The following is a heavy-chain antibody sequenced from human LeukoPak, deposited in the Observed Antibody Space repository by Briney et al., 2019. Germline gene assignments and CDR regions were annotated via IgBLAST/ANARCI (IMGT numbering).Heavy chain of an antibody. CDR1: GGSISSYY. CDR2: IYYSGST. J-gene: IGHJ4*02. CDR3: ARGSQSRGSSWYFDY. Sequence: SETLSLTCTVSGGSISSYYWSWIRQPPGKGLGWIGYIYYSGSTNYNPSLKSRVTISVDTSKNQFSLKLSSVTAADTAVYFCARGSQSRGSSWYFDYWGQGTLVTVSS. D-gene: IGHD6-13*01. V-gene: IGHV4-59*01.